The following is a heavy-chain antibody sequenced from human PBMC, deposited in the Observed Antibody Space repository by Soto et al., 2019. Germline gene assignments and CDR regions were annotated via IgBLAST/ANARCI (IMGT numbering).Heavy chain of an antibody. D-gene: IGHD2-2*01. V-gene: IGHV3-33*01. Sequence: LRLSCAASGFSFSNYGMHWVRQAPGKGLEWVAIIWYDGSNEYYADSVKGRFTISGDNSKTTLNLQMNSLRVEDTAVYYCARANIVVFYGMDVWGQGTTVTVSS. CDR3: ARANIVVFYGMDV. CDR1: GFSFSNYG. CDR2: IWYDGSNE. J-gene: IGHJ6*02.